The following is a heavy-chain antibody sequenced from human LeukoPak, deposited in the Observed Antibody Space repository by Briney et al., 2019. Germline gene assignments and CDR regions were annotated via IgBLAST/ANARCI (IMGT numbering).Heavy chain of an antibody. CDR1: GYTFTSYD. D-gene: IGHD5-24*01. J-gene: IGHJ4*02. CDR3: TRGLLRWLQSPFDY. V-gene: IGHV1-8*01. CDR2: MNPNSGNT. Sequence: ASVKASCKASGYTFTSYDINWVRQATGQGLEWMGWMNPNSGNTGYAQKFQGRVTMTRNTSISTAYMELSSLRSEDTAVYYCTRGLLRWLQSPFDYWGQGTLVTVSS.